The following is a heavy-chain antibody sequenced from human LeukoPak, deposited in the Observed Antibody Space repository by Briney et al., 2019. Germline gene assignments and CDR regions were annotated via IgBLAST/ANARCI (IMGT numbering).Heavy chain of an antibody. V-gene: IGHV3-48*03. J-gene: IGHJ6*02. D-gene: IGHD6-19*01. CDR3: ARGRAGNYYYYGMDV. CDR1: GFTFSSYE. CDR2: ISSSGSTI. Sequence: GGSLRLSCAASGFTFSSYEMNWVRQAPGKGLEWVSHISSSGSTIYYADSVKGRFTISRDNAKNSLYLQMNSLRAEDTAVYYCARGRAGNYYYYGMDVWGQGTTVTVSS.